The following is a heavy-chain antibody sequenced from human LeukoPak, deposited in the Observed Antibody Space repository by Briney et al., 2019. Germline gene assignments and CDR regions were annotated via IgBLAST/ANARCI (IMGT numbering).Heavy chain of an antibody. CDR1: EFTVSSNY. J-gene: IGHJ6*02. CDR2: IYSGGST. V-gene: IGHV3-53*04. Sequence: GGSLRLSCAASEFTVSSNYMSWVRQAAGKGLEWVSVIYSGGSTYCADSVKGRFTISRHKSKNTLYLQMNSLRAEDTAVYYCASVLSYYYGMDVWGQGTTVTVSS. D-gene: IGHD2-8*02. CDR3: ASVLSYYYGMDV.